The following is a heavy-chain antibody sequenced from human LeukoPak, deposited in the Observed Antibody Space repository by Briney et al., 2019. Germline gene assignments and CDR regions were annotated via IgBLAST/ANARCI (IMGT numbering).Heavy chain of an antibody. D-gene: IGHD2-2*01. CDR1: GGSISSSSDY. J-gene: IGHJ5*02. CDR2: IYYSGST. V-gene: IGHV4-39*01. Sequence: SETLSLTCTVSGGSISSSSDYWGWIRPAPGQGLEWIGSIYYSGSTSYNPSLKSRVTISVDTSKNQFSLNLNSVTAADTAVYYCARNSSDCSTSCYHSPPYSSSAKRYNWFDPWGQGTLVTVSS. CDR3: ARNSSDCSTSCYHSPPYSSSAKRYNWFDP.